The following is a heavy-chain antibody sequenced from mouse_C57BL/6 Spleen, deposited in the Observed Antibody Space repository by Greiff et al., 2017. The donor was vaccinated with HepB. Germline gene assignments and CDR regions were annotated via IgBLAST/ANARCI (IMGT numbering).Heavy chain of an antibody. CDR3: ARDVVTTSAY. CDR2: ISDGGSYT. Sequence: EVKLMESGGGLVKPGGSLKLSCAASGFTFSSYAMSWVRQTPEKRLEWVATISDGGSYTYYPDNVKGRFTISRDNAKNNLYLPMTHLKSEDTAMYYCARDVVTTSAYWGQGTLVTVSA. D-gene: IGHD2-2*01. J-gene: IGHJ3*01. CDR1: GFTFSSYA. V-gene: IGHV5-4*01.